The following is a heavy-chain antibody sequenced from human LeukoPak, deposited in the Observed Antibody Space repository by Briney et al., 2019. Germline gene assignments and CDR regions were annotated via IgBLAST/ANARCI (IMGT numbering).Heavy chain of an antibody. D-gene: IGHD2-2*01. CDR2: ISADNGNT. V-gene: IGHV1-18*01. J-gene: IGHJ4*02. CDR3: ARDPSTRYYTDY. Sequence: ASVKVSCKASGYTFDTYGISWVRQAPGQGLEWMGWISADNGNTNYAQKVQGRVTMTTDTSTNTAYMELRSLRSDDTAVYYCARDPSTRYYTDYWGQGTLVTVSS. CDR1: GYTFDTYG.